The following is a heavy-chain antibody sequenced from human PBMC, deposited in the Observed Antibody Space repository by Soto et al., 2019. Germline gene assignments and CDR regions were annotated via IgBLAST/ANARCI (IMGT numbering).Heavy chain of an antibody. J-gene: IGHJ5*01. CDR3: ARGPRESGEWLLCDS. CDR2: MNPDNGNT. V-gene: IGHV1-8*01. Sequence: QVQLVQSGADVKKPGASVKVSCKASGYTFSTYEINWVRRAAGQGLEWMGRMNPDNGNTGYAQKFQDRVTMTRNTSISTADMELSSLRCDDTAVYYCARGPRESGEWLLCDSWCQGSLVTVSS. D-gene: IGHD3-3*01. CDR1: GYTFSTYE.